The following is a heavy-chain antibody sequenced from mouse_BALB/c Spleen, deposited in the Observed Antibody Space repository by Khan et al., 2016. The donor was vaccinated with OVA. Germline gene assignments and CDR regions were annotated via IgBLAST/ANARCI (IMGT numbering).Heavy chain of an antibody. CDR2: IWSGGST. V-gene: IGHV2-2*02. CDR3: ARNYDYDEGLTY. D-gene: IGHD2-4*01. Sequence: VQLQESGPGLVQPSQSLSITCTVSGFSLTNYGVHWVRQSPGKGLEWMGLIWSGGSTDYNAAFISRLSISKDNSKSQVFFKMNSLQANDTAIYYCARNYDYDEGLTYWGQGNLVTVSA. J-gene: IGHJ3*01. CDR1: GFSLTNYG.